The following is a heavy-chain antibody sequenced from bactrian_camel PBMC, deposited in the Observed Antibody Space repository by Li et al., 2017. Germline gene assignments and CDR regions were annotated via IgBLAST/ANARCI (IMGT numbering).Heavy chain of an antibody. CDR2: IRRDGGET. Sequence: HVQLVESGGGSVQAGGSLRLSCKVSGHSRGSNCVGWYRLPPGRAPAEREGIAAIRRDGGETWYAASVKGRFTISRDSAKNTVYLQMNSLEVDDTAMYYCAAVRTAGYFCSLSYAFTTWGQGTQVTVS. V-gene: IGHV3S45*01. D-gene: IGHD6*01. CDR1: GHSRGSNC. CDR3: AAVRTAGYFCSLSYAFTT. J-gene: IGHJ4*01.